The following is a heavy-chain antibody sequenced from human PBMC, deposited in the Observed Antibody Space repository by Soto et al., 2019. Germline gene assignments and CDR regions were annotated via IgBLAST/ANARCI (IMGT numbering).Heavy chain of an antibody. CDR2: VEEDGSDK. CDR3: AKVLGYCSSSSCSRDSFYYYGMDV. D-gene: IGHD2-2*01. Sequence: PGGSLRLSCAASGFSFNSYRMSWVRQAPGKGLEWLACVEEDGSDKYYVDSVKGRFTISRDNSKNTLYLQMNNLRAEDTAVYYCAKVLGYCSSSSCSRDSFYYYGMDVWGLGTTVTVSS. CDR1: GFSFNSYR. V-gene: IGHV3-7*01. J-gene: IGHJ6*02.